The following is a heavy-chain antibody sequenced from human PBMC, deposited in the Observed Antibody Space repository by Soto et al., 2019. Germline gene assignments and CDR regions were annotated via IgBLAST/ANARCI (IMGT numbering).Heavy chain of an antibody. CDR1: GYSFTSYW. V-gene: IGHV5-51*01. CDR2: IYPGDSDT. Sequence: PGETLKISCKGSGYSFTSYWIGWVRQMPGKGLEWMGIIYPGDSDTRYSPSFQGQVTISADKSISTAYLQWSSLKASDTAMYYCARGTRSSWYYYYYGMDVWGQGTTVTVSS. D-gene: IGHD6-13*01. J-gene: IGHJ6*02. CDR3: ARGTRSSWYYYYYGMDV.